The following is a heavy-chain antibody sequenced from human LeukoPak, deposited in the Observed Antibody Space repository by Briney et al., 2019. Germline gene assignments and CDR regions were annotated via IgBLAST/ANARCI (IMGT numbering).Heavy chain of an antibody. CDR3: ASPSYSGSYLADYGMDV. Sequence: GASVKVSCMASGGTFSSYAISWVRQAPGQGLEWMGGIIPIFGTANYAQKFQGRVTITTDESTSTAYMELSSLRSEDTAVYYCASPSYSGSYLADYGMDVWGQGTTVTVSS. J-gene: IGHJ6*02. CDR2: IIPIFGTA. CDR1: GGTFSSYA. V-gene: IGHV1-69*05. D-gene: IGHD1-26*01.